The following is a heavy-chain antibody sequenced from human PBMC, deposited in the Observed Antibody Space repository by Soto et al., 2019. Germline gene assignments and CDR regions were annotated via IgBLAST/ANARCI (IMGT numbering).Heavy chain of an antibody. Sequence: HPGGSLRLSCAASGFTVSSNYMSWVRQAPGKGLEWVSVIYSGGSTYYADSVKGRFTISRDNSKNTLYLQMNSLRSENPAVYSCARDRLLLSGSGSPSDYWGQGTLVTVSS. V-gene: IGHV3-53*01. CDR3: ARDRLLLSGSGSPSDY. J-gene: IGHJ4*02. D-gene: IGHD3-22*01. CDR1: GFTVSSNY. CDR2: IYSGGST.